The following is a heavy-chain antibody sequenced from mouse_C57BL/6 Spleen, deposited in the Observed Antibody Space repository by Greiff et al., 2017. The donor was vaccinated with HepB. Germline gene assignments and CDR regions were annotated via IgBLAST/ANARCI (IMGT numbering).Heavy chain of an antibody. CDR1: GYTFTSYG. CDR3: ARGDYYGSSPYYYAVDY. CDR2: IYPGSGNT. Sequence: VQLQQSGAELARPGASVKLSCKASGYTFTSYGISWVKQRTGQGLEWIGEIYPGSGNTYYNQKFKGKATLTADKSSSTAYMELRSLTSEDSAVYFCARGDYYGSSPYYYAVDYWGQGTSVTVSS. V-gene: IGHV1-81*01. J-gene: IGHJ4*01. D-gene: IGHD1-1*01.